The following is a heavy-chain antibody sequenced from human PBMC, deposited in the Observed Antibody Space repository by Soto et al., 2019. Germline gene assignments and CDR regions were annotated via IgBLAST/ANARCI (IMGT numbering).Heavy chain of an antibody. CDR2: FDPEDGET. Sequence: GASVKVSCKVSGYTLTELSMHWVRQAPGKGLEWMGGFDPEDGETIYAQKFQGRVTMTEDTSTDTAYMELSSLRSEDTAVYYRATTANCISTSCYTGYYYYGMDVWGQGTTVTVSS. V-gene: IGHV1-24*01. D-gene: IGHD2-2*02. CDR1: GYTLTELS. J-gene: IGHJ6*02. CDR3: ATTANCISTSCYTGYYYYGMDV.